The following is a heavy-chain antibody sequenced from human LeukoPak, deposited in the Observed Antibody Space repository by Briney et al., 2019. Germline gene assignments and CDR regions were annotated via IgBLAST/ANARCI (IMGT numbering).Heavy chain of an antibody. CDR1: AFTVSSNY. CDR3: ASGDGDRTDDFVI. J-gene: IGHJ3*02. Sequence: GGSLRLSRAASAFTVSSNYMSWVRRAAGKGLEWVSVIYSGGSTYYADSVKGRFTISRDNSKNTLYLQMNSLRAEDTAVHYCASGDGDRTDDFVIWGEGTMVTVSS. D-gene: IGHD4-17*01. CDR2: IYSGGST. V-gene: IGHV3-53*01.